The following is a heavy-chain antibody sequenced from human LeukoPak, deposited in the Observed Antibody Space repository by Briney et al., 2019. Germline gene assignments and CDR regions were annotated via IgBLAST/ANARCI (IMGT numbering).Heavy chain of an antibody. J-gene: IGHJ5*02. CDR2: IYYSGST. Sequence: SFTSYWIGWIRQPPGKGLEWIGSIYYSGSTYYNPSLKSRVTISVDTSKNQFSLKLSSVTAADTAVYYCARRGPYYDILTGYYNGNWFDPWGQGTLVTVSS. V-gene: IGHV4-39*01. D-gene: IGHD3-9*01. CDR3: ARRGPYYDILTGYYNGNWFDP. CDR1: SFTSYW.